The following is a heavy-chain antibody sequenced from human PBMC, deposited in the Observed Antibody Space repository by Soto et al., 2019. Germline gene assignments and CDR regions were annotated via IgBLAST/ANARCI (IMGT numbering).Heavy chain of an antibody. V-gene: IGHV4-39*02. CDR2: IYYSGST. CDR3: ARLRAENQYYDILTGYIYYYYYMDV. D-gene: IGHD3-9*01. Sequence: QLQLQESGPGLVKPSETLSLTCTVSGGSISSSSYYWGWIRQPPGKRLEWIGSIYYSGSTYYNPSLKSRITISVDTSKNHFSVKLSSVTAADTAVYYCARLRAENQYYDILTGYIYYYYYMDVWGKGTTVTVSS. CDR1: GGSISSSSYY. J-gene: IGHJ6*03.